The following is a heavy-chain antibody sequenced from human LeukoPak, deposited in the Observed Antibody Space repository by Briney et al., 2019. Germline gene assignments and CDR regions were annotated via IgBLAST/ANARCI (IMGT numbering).Heavy chain of an antibody. V-gene: IGHV4-59*08. CDR3: ARHPEYYFDY. CDR1: GGSISSYY. Sequence: PPETLSLTCTVSGGSISSYYWSWIRQPPGKGLEWIGYIYYSGSTNYNPSLKSRVTVSVDTSKNQFSLKLSSVTAADTAVYYCARHPEYYFDYWGQGTLVTVSS. CDR2: IYYSGST. J-gene: IGHJ4*02.